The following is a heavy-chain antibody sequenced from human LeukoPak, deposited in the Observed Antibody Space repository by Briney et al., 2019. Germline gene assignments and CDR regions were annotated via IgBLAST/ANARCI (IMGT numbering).Heavy chain of an antibody. V-gene: IGHV3-74*01. CDR1: GFTFSRYW. CDR3: ARAPSEVGGYYPEYFRH. J-gene: IGHJ1*01. CDR2: IKSDGKT. Sequence: PGGSLRLSCEASGFTFSRYWMHWVRQAPGKGLVWVSRIKSDGKTNYADSVKGRFTISRDNAKNTVSLQMDGLRAEGTGVYYCARAPSEVGGYYPEYFRHWGEGTLVTVSS. D-gene: IGHD3-22*01.